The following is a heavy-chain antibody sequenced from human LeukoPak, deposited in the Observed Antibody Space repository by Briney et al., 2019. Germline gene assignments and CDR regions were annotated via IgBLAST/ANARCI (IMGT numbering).Heavy chain of an antibody. CDR1: GFTFSNYA. Sequence: GGSLRLSRAASGFTFSNYAMSWVRQAPGKGLEWVSSISGSSTYYADSVKGRFTISRDNSKNTLYLQMNSLRAEDTAIYYCAKGVSSLTFSLDYWGQGTLVTVSS. CDR3: AKGVSSLTFSLDY. CDR2: ISGSST. D-gene: IGHD6-13*01. V-gene: IGHV3-23*01. J-gene: IGHJ4*02.